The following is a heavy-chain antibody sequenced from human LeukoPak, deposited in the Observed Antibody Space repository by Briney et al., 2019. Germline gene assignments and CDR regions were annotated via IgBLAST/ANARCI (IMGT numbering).Heavy chain of an antibody. J-gene: IGHJ3*02. D-gene: IGHD3-10*01. CDR3: SHRRRGSGAAHI. CDR2: IYWDNVK. CDR1: GFSLTTSGVG. Sequence: SGPTLVKPTQTLTLTCTFSGFSLTTSGVGVGWIRRPPGKALEWLAVIYWDNVKCYSPSLESRLTIIKDTSKHQVVLTMTNMDPVDTATYYCSHRRRGSGAAHIWGQGTMVTVSS. V-gene: IGHV2-5*02.